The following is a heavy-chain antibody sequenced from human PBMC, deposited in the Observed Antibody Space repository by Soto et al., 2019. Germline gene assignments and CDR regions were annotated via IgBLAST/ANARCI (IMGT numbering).Heavy chain of an antibody. Sequence: GSLRLSSAAAGXNFGNFWMCWVRQAPGKGLQGVSSITNTGGATYHTDSVEGRFIVSTDNSKNVMFLLMRGMGVDDTDLYFRARNHLSDIFGVRTIVENWLDPWGRGSLGTVS. CDR1: GXNFGNFW. J-gene: IGHJ5*02. CDR3: ARNHLSDIFGVRTIVENWLDP. V-gene: IGHV3-23*01. CDR2: ITNTGGAT. D-gene: IGHD3-3*02.